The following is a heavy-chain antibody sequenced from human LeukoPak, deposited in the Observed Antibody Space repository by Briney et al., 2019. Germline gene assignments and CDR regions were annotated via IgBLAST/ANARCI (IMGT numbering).Heavy chain of an antibody. CDR3: AKEPFTSGSNWFDP. V-gene: IGHV3-23*01. D-gene: IGHD3-10*01. CDR2: ISSSGDTT. CDR1: GFTFSNYA. J-gene: IGHJ5*02. Sequence: PGGSLRLSCAASGFTFSNYAMSWIRQAPGKGLQWVSFISSSGDTTYYADTVKGRFTISRDTSKRTVYLQMNSLRADDTAVYYCAKEPFTSGSNWFDPWGHGTLVTVSS.